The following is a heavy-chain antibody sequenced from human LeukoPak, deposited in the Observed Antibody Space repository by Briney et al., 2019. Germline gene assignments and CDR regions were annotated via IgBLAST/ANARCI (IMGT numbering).Heavy chain of an antibody. V-gene: IGHV3-72*01. CDR3: ASSSWSKDNWFDP. D-gene: IGHD6-13*01. Sequence: GGSLRLSYAASLFNFSDQFLGLVRPAPGKGVGWVCRTRIKAICYSTDYADSVKGRFTISRDDSKNTLYLQMNSLKTEDTAVYYCASSSWSKDNWFDPWGQGTLVTVSS. CDR1: LFNFSDQF. J-gene: IGHJ5*02. CDR2: TRIKAICYST.